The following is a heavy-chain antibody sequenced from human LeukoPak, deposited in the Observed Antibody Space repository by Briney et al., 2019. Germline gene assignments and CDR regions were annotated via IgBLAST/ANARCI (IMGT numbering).Heavy chain of an antibody. V-gene: IGHV3-21*01. CDR1: GFTFSSYS. CDR2: ISSSSSYI. J-gene: IGHJ6*03. D-gene: IGHD3-22*01. CDR3: ARDNYDSSGSRSYYYYMDV. Sequence: GGSLRLSCAASGFTFSSYSMNWVRQAPGKGLEWVSSISSSSSYIYYADSVKGRFTISRDNAKNSLYLQMNSLRAEDTAVYYCARDNYDSSGSRSYYYYMDVWGKGTTVTVSS.